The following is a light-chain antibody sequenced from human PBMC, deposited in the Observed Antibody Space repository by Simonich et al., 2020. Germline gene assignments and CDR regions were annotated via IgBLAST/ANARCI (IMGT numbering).Light chain of an antibody. J-gene: IGLJ3*02. CDR2: KDS. Sequence: SYELTQPPSVSVSLGQTARITCSGDALPKQYAYWYQQKPGQAPVLVIYKDSERPSGIPERFSGSSSGTTVTLTISGVQAEDEADYYCQSADSSGTWVFGGGTKLTVL. CDR3: QSADSSGTWV. CDR1: ALPKQY. V-gene: IGLV3-25*03.